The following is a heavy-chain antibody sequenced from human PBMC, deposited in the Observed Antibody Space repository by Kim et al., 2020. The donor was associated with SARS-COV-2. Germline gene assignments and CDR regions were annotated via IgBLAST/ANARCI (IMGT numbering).Heavy chain of an antibody. CDR2: IKQDGSEK. V-gene: IGHV3-7*01. CDR3: AREITSGWYAYYFDY. D-gene: IGHD6-19*01. CDR1: GFTFSSYW. Sequence: GGSLRLSCAASGFTFSSYWMSWVRQAPGKGLEWVANIKQDGSEKYYVDSVNGRFTISRDNAKNSLYLQMNSLRAEDTAVYYCAREITSGWYAYYFDYWGQGTLVTVSS. J-gene: IGHJ4*02.